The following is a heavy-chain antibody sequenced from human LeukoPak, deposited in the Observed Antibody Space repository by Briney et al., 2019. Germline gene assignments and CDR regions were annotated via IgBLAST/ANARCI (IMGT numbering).Heavy chain of an antibody. V-gene: IGHV3-30-3*01. CDR3: TTGTWIQLWLADY. J-gene: IGHJ4*02. D-gene: IGHD5-18*01. Sequence: PGRSLRLSCAASGFTFSFYAMHWVRQAPGKGLEWVAVISYDGTNKYYADSVKGRFTISRDTSKNTLFLQMNSLRAEDTALYYCTTGTWIQLWLADYWGQGTLVTVSS. CDR2: ISYDGTNK. CDR1: GFTFSFYA.